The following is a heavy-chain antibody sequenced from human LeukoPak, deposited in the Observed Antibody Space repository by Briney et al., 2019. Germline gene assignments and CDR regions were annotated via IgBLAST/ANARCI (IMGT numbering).Heavy chain of an antibody. CDR3: ARGVYIAAAQYAY. Sequence: SETLSLTCTVSGGSISSYYWSWIRQPPGKGLEWIGYIYYSGTTNYNPSLKSRVTISVDTSKNQFSLKLSSVTAADTTVYYCARGVYIAAAQYAYWGQGTLVTVSS. CDR2: IYYSGTT. J-gene: IGHJ4*02. V-gene: IGHV4-59*01. D-gene: IGHD6-13*01. CDR1: GGSISSYY.